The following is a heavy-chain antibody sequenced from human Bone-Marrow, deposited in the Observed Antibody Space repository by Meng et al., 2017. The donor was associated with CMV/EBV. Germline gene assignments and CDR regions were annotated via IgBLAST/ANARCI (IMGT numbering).Heavy chain of an antibody. V-gene: IGHV1-2*02. J-gene: IGHJ3*02. CDR1: GYTFTSYG. Sequence: ASVKVSCKASGYTFTSYGISWVRQAPGQGLEWMGWINPNSGGTNYAQKFQGRVTMTRDTSISTAYMELSRLRSDDTAVYYCARDSSMDLGDAFDIWGQGTMVTVSS. CDR2: INPNSGGT. CDR3: ARDSSMDLGDAFDI. D-gene: IGHD6-13*01.